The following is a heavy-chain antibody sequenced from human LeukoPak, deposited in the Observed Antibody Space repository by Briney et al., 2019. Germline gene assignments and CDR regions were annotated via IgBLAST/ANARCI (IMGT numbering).Heavy chain of an antibody. V-gene: IGHV1-24*01. CDR3: ARGITMVESWFDP. CDR2: FDPEDGET. D-gene: IGHD3-10*01. CDR1: GYTLTELS. J-gene: IGHJ5*02. Sequence: GASVKVSCKVSGYTLTELSMHWVRQAPGKGLEWMGGFDPEDGETIYAQKFQGRVTITADKSTSTAYMELSSLRSEDTAVYYCARGITMVESWFDPWGQGTLVTVSS.